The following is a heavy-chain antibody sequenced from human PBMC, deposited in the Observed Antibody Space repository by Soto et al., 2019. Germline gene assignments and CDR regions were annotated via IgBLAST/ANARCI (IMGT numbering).Heavy chain of an antibody. V-gene: IGHV3-23*01. J-gene: IGHJ4*02. D-gene: IGHD5-18*01. Sequence: EVQLLESGVGLVQPGGSLSLSCAASVFTFSNFAMSWVRQAPGKGLEWVSGISGGATSTYYADIVKGRYTISRDNSKKALSLQMNGLRIEDTALYSCAKGHTLFFLQLGNWGPGSLVTVST. CDR2: ISGGATST. CDR1: VFTFSNFA. CDR3: AKGHTLFFLQLGN.